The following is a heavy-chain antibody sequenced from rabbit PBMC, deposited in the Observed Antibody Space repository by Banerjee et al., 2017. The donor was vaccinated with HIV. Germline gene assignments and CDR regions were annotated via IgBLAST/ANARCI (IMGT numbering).Heavy chain of an antibody. D-gene: IGHD4-1*01. CDR3: ARDGSGWGANFNL. V-gene: IGHV1S45*01. J-gene: IGHJ4*01. CDR1: GFSFSSGYD. Sequence: QEQLEESGGDLVKPEGSLTLTCTASGFSFSSGYDMCWVRQAPGKGLEWIACIDAGSKGSTYYASWAKGRFTISKTSSTTVTLQMTSLTAADMATYFCARDGSGWGANFNLWGPGTLVTVS. CDR2: IDAGSKGST.